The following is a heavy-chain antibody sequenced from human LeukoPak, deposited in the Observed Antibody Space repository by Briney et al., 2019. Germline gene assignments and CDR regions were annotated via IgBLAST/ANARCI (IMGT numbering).Heavy chain of an antibody. V-gene: IGHV4-4*02. CDR3: AKDHSSCCYYLDY. D-gene: IGHD2-2*01. Sequence: SETLSLTCAVSGGSISKSDWWSWVRQPPGKGLEWIGEIYHTGSTNYNPSLKSRVTISVDKSKNQFSLKLSSVTAADTAVYYCAKDHSSCCYYLDYWGQGTLVTVSS. CDR2: IYHTGST. J-gene: IGHJ4*02. CDR1: GGSISKSDW.